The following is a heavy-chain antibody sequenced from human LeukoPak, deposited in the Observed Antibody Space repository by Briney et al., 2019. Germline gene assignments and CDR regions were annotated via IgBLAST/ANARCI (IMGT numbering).Heavy chain of an antibody. J-gene: IGHJ4*02. CDR1: GYTFSNFG. V-gene: IGHV1-18*01. D-gene: IGHD2-2*01. Sequence: ASVKVSCKTSGYTFSNFGINWVRQAPGQGLEWMGWVSGNNDNPNYGQKFQGRLTVTTDTSTSTAYMELRNLRFDDTAVYYCARDGTSTDDYWGQGTLVTVSS. CDR3: ARDGTSTDDY. CDR2: VSGNNDNP.